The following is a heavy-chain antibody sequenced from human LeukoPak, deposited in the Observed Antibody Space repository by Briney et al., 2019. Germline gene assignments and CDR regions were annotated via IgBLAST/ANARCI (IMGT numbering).Heavy chain of an antibody. CDR2: IYSGGSR. CDR3: ARVKYGSGSLIYHYYYMDV. Sequence: GGSLRLSCAASGFTVSSNYMSWVRQAPGKGLEWVSVIYSGGSRYYADSVKGRFTISRDNSKNTMYLQMNSLRAEDTAVYYCARVKYGSGSLIYHYYYMDVWGKGTTVTISS. D-gene: IGHD3-10*01. CDR1: GFTVSSNY. J-gene: IGHJ6*03. V-gene: IGHV3-53*01.